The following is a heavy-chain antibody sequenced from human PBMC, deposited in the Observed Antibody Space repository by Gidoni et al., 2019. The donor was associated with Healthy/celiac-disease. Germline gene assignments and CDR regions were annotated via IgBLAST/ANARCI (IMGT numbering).Heavy chain of an antibody. CDR2: ISYDGSNK. J-gene: IGHJ4*02. D-gene: IGHD2-21*02. V-gene: IGHV3-30*18. CDR1: GFTFSSYG. CDR3: AKGQGVTALGDY. Sequence: QVQLVESGGGVVQPGRSLRLSCAASGFTFSSYGMHWVRQAPGKGLEWVAVISYDGSNKYYADSVKGRFTISRDNSKNTLYLQMNSLRAEDTAVYYCAKGQGVTALGDYWGQGTLVTVSS.